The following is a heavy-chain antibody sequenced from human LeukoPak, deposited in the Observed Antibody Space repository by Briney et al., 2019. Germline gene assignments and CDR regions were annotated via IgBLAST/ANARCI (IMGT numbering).Heavy chain of an antibody. CDR1: GGSISSYY. CDR2: IYYSGRT. D-gene: IGHD6-13*01. CDR3: ARDRAAAGLFDY. V-gene: IGHV4-59*01. Sequence: SETLSLTCTVSGGSISSYYWSWIRQPPGKGLEWIGYIYYSGRTNYNPSLKSRVTIPVDTSKNQFSLKLSSVTAADTAVYYCARDRAAAGLFDYWGQGTLVTVSS. J-gene: IGHJ4*02.